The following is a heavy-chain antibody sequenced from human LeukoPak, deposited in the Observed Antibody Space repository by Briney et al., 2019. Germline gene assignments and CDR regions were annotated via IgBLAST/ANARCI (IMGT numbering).Heavy chain of an antibody. CDR3: ARERAGKYSSSFDY. CDR2: INAGNGNT. Sequence: ASVKVSCKAPGYTFTSYAMRWVRQAPGQRLEWMGWINAGNGNTKYSQEFQGRVTITRDTSASTAYMELSSLRSEDMAVYYCARERAGKYSSSFDYWGQGTLVTVSS. D-gene: IGHD6-6*01. CDR1: GYTFTSYA. J-gene: IGHJ4*02. V-gene: IGHV1-3*03.